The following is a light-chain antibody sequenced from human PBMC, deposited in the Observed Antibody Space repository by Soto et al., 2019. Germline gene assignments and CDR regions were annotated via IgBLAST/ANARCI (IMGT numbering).Light chain of an antibody. Sequence: IVMTQSTATLSVSPGERATLSCRASQSVSSNLAWFQQKPGQAPRLLIYGASTRDTGIPARFSGSGSGTEFTLTISSLQSEDFAVYHCQQYNKWPPTFGQGTKVDNK. CDR3: QQYNKWPPT. CDR2: GAS. J-gene: IGKJ1*01. CDR1: QSVSSN. V-gene: IGKV3-15*01.